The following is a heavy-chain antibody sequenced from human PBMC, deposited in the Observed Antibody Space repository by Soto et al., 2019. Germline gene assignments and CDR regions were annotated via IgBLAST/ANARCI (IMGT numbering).Heavy chain of an antibody. Sequence: GASVKVSCKASGGTFSSYTFSWVRQAPGQGLEWMGGIIPIFGTANYAQKFQGRVTITADESTSTAYMELSSLRSEDTAVYYCARARVATASSSSFMGFDYWGQGTLVTVSS. J-gene: IGHJ4*02. CDR3: ARARVATASSSSFMGFDY. D-gene: IGHD5-12*01. CDR2: IIPIFGTA. V-gene: IGHV1-69*13. CDR1: GGTFSSYT.